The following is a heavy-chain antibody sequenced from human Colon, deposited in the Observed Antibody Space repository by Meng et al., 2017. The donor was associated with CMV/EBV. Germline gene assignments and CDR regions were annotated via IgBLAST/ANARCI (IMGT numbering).Heavy chain of an antibody. CDR3: ATVSSGYYLYFQH. CDR2: INPNSGGT. V-gene: IGHV1-2*02. J-gene: IGHJ1*01. D-gene: IGHD3-22*01. CDR1: GYTFTGYY. Sequence: GQLVDSGAEVKKPGASVKVSCKASGYTFTGYYMHWVRQAPGQGLEWMGWINPNSGGTNYAQKFQGRVTMTRDTSISTAYMELSRLRSDDTAVYYCATVSSGYYLYFQHWGQGTLVTVSS.